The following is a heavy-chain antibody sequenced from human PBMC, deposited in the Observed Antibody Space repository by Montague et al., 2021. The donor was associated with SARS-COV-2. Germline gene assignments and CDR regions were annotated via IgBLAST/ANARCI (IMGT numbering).Heavy chain of an antibody. CDR1: GGSISSFY. D-gene: IGHD2-15*01. J-gene: IGHJ4*02. CDR2: ISDSGST. Sequence: SETLSLTCTVSGGSISSFYWSWFQQPPGKGLEWIGYISDSGSTNYSPSLTSRVTMSVDTSKNQFSLKVNSVTAADTAVYYCARHYSATLPAVYWGQGTLVTVSS. CDR3: ARHYSATLPAVY. V-gene: IGHV4-59*08.